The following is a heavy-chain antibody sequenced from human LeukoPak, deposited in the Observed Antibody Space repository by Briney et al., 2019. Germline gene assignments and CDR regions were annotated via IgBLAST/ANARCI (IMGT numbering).Heavy chain of an antibody. J-gene: IGHJ3*02. D-gene: IGHD4-17*01. V-gene: IGHV4-4*07. CDR3: ARGALRVNDAFDI. CDR1: GGSIGSYY. CDR2: IYTSGST. Sequence: SETLSLTCTVSGGSIGSYYWSWIRQPAGKGLEWIGRIYTSGSTNYNPSLKSRVTMSVDTSKNQFSLKLSSVTAADTAVYYCARGALRVNDAFDIWGQGTMVTVSS.